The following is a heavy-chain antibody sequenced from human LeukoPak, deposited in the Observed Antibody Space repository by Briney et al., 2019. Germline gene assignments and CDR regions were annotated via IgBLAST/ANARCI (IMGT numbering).Heavy chain of an antibody. D-gene: IGHD7-27*01. CDR3: ARLLTGGAFDI. J-gene: IGHJ3*02. Sequence: PSETLSLTCAVSGYSISSGYYWGWIRQPPGKGLEWIGSIYHSGSTYYNPSLKSRVTISVDTSKNQFSLKLSSVTAADTAVYYCARLLTGGAFDIWGQGTMVTVSS. V-gene: IGHV4-38-2*01. CDR1: GYSISSGYY. CDR2: IYHSGST.